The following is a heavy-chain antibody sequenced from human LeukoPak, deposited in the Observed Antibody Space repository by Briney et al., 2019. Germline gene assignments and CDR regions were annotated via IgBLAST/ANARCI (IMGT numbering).Heavy chain of an antibody. CDR3: ARLRRGNYFDY. Sequence: SETLSLTCTVPGGSISSYYWSWIRQPPGKGLEWIGYIYYSGSTNYNPSLKSRVTISVDTSKDQFSLKLSSVTAADTAVYYCARLRRGNYFDYWGQGTLVTVSS. V-gene: IGHV4-59*08. CDR1: GGSISSYY. CDR2: IYYSGST. J-gene: IGHJ4*02.